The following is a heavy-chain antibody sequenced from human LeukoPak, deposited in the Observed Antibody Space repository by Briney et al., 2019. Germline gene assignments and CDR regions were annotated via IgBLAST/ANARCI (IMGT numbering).Heavy chain of an antibody. CDR1: GDSITYYY. CDR3: AREMGCSGGSCYSGFDY. V-gene: IGHV4-38-2*02. D-gene: IGHD2-15*01. Sequence: SETLSLTCTVSGDSITYYYWSWIRQPPGKGLEWIGSIYHSGSTYYNPSLKSRVTISVDTSKNQFSLKLSSVTAADTAVYYCAREMGCSGGSCYSGFDYWGQGTLVTVSS. J-gene: IGHJ4*02. CDR2: IYHSGST.